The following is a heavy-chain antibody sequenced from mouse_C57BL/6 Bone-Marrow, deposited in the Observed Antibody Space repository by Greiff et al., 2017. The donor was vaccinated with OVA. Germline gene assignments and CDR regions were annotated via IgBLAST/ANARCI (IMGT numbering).Heavy chain of an antibody. J-gene: IGHJ3*01. D-gene: IGHD3-1*01. CDR3: ARGGYY. V-gene: IGHV5-12*01. Sequence: EVQGVESGGGLVQPGGSLKLSCAASGFTFSDYYMYWVRQTPEKRLEWVAYISHGGGSTYYQDTVQGRFTISRDNAKNTLYLQMSRLKSEDTAMYYCARGGYYWGQGTLVTVSA. CDR1: GFTFSDYY. CDR2: ISHGGGST.